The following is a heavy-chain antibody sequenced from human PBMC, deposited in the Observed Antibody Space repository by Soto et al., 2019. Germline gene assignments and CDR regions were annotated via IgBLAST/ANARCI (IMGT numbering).Heavy chain of an antibody. J-gene: IGHJ4*02. V-gene: IGHV1-18*01. CDR3: ARDFARPRPLTTVVTIFDY. D-gene: IGHD4-17*01. Sequence: GASVKVSCKASGYTFTSYGISWVRQAPGQGIEWMGWISAYNGNKNYAQKLQGRVTMTTDTSTSTAYRELRILRSNDTAVYYCARDFARPRPLTTVVTIFDYWGQGTLVTVSS. CDR2: ISAYNGNK. CDR1: GYTFTSYG.